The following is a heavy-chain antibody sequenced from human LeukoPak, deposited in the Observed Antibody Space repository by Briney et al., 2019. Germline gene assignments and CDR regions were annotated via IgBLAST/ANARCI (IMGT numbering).Heavy chain of an antibody. CDR2: IRSKAHSYAT. V-gene: IGHV3-73*01. CDR1: GFTFSGSA. CDR3: TTLAGVG. Sequence: GGSLRLSCAASGFTFSGSAMHWVRQASGKGLEWVGRIRSKAHSYATAYAESVKGRFTISRDDSKNAAYLQMNSLKTEDTAVYYCTTLAGVGWGQGTLVTVSS. D-gene: IGHD3-3*01. J-gene: IGHJ4*02.